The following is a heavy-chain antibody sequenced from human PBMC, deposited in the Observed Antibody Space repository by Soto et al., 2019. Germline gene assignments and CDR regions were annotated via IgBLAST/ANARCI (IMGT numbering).Heavy chain of an antibody. CDR1: GYTFSDFD. D-gene: IGHD3-16*01. V-gene: IGHV1-8*01. CDR3: ARGNPFNYAGFDV. J-gene: IGHJ6*02. CDR2: MNAKSGDT. Sequence: APVKVSCKASGYTFSDFDINWLRQTSGQGPEWMGWMNAKSGDTFFAQRFHDKFNMTWDTSLTTAYMEVGSLTSDHAAIYYCARGNPFNYAGFDVWGQGTTVTVSS.